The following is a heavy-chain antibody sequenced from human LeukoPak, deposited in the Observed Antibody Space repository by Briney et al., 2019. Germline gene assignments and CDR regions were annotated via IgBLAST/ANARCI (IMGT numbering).Heavy chain of an antibody. CDR2: IYTSGST. D-gene: IGHD3-3*01. J-gene: IGHJ6*02. CDR3: ARDGKYYDFWSGPSGGTDV. CDR1: GGSISSYY. Sequence: PSETLSLTCTVSGGSISSYYWSWIRRPAGKGLEWIGRIYTSGSTNYNPSLKSRVTMSVDTSKNQFSLKLSSVTAADTAVYYCARDGKYYDFWSGPSGGTDVWGQGTTVTVSS. V-gene: IGHV4-4*07.